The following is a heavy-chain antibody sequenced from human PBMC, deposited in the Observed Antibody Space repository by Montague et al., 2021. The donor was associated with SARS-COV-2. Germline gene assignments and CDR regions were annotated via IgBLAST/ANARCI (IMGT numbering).Heavy chain of an antibody. V-gene: IGHV4-34*01. CDR1: SGSFSDSY. CDR2: INYTGSA. D-gene: IGHD3-3*01. CDR3: ARAQVTISGALVFIPAAGHLDV. J-gene: IGHJ3*01. Sequence: SETLSLTCAVSSGSFSDSYWTWIRQSPGKGLEWIGEINYTGSANYNPSLKGRVTLSRDTSKNQFSLKLQSVTPADTAVYYCARAQVTISGALVFIPAAGHLDVWGQGPSVTVSS.